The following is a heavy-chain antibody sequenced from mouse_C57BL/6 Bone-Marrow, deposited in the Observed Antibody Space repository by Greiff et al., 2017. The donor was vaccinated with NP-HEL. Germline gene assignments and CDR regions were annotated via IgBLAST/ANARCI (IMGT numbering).Heavy chain of an antibody. CDR2: INPNNGGT. J-gene: IGHJ2*01. V-gene: IGHV1-26*01. D-gene: IGHD1-1*01. CDR3: ARYTTVVDLDY. Sequence: EVQLQQSGPELVKPGASVKISCKASGYTFTDYYMNWVKQSHGKSLEWIGDINPNNGGTSYNQKFKGKATLTVDKSSSTAYMELRSLTSEDSAVYYCARYTTVVDLDYWGQGTTLTVSS. CDR1: GYTFTDYY.